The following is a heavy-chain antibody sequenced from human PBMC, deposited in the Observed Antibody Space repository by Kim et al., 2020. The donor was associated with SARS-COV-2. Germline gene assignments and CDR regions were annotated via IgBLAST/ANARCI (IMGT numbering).Heavy chain of an antibody. CDR3: ARGWELLDDAFDI. V-gene: IGHV1-69*01. Sequence: ARKFQGRVTITADESTSTAYMELSSLRSEDTAVYYCARGWELLDDAFDIWGQGTMVTVSS. J-gene: IGHJ3*02. D-gene: IGHD2-15*01.